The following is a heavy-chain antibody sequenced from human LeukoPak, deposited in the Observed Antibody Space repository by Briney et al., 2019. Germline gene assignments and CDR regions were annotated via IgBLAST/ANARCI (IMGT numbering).Heavy chain of an antibody. CDR2: IYYSGST. V-gene: IGHV4-61*01. CDR1: GGSISSSSYY. D-gene: IGHD3-3*01. CDR3: ARGSDFWSGYPAWMDV. J-gene: IGHJ6*02. Sequence: SETLSLTCTVSGGSISSSSYYWSWIRQPPGKGLEWIGYIYYSGSTNYSPSLKSRVTISVDTSKNQFSLKLSSVTAADTAVYYCARGSDFWSGYPAWMDVWGQGTTVTVSS.